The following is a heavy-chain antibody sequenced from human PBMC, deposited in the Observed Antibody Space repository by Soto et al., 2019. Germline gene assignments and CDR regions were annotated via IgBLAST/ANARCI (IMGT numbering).Heavy chain of an antibody. CDR2: IIPIFGTA. J-gene: IGHJ3*02. CDR3: ARGGVTIFGVLTPDAFDI. CDR1: GGTFSSYA. Sequence: SVKVSCKASGGTFSSYAISWVRQAPGQGLEWMGGIIPIFGTANYAQKFQGRVTITADKSTSTAYMELSSLRSEDTAVYYCARGGVTIFGVLTPDAFDIWGQGTMVTVSS. D-gene: IGHD3-3*01. V-gene: IGHV1-69*06.